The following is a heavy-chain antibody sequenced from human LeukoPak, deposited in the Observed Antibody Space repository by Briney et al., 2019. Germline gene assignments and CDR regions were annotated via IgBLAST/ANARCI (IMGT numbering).Heavy chain of an antibody. D-gene: IGHD3-10*01. V-gene: IGHV1-2*02. CDR2: INPNSGGT. Sequence: ASVKVSCKASGYTFTGYYLHWVRQAPDQGLEWMAGINPNSGGTNCAQNFQFRVTMTWDTSISTAYMELTRLTSDDTAVYYCARGRTYGSRSYWVDYWGQGTLVTVSS. CDR3: ARGRTYGSRSYWVDY. CDR1: GYTFTGYY. J-gene: IGHJ4*02.